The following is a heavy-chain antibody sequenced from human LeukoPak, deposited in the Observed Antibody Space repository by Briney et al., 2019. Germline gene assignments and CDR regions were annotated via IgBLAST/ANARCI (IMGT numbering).Heavy chain of an antibody. CDR2: ITHNGST. V-gene: IGHV4-34*01. J-gene: IGHJ4*02. D-gene: IGHD6-13*01. Sequence: SETLSLTCAVSGGAFSGYYYSWIRQSPGKGLEWMGEITHNGSTNYNPSLKSRVTVLVDRSKKHFSLKVNSVTAADTAVYYCATIRGIAAGGSFNFWGQGALVTVSS. CDR3: ATIRGIAAGGSFNF. CDR1: GGAFSGYY.